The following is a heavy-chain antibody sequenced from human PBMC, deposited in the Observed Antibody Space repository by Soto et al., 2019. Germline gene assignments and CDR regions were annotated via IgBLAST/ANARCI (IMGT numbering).Heavy chain of an antibody. V-gene: IGHV3-74*01. CDR2: INPDSTTL. CDR3: TKDTFGDWDS. J-gene: IGHJ4*02. CDR1: EITLNIYF. D-gene: IGHD2-21*02. Sequence: EAQLVESGGGLVQPGGSLTLSCTASEITLNIYFMHWIRQAPGKGLVWVSRINPDSTTLPYADSVTGRFTISRDSAKNTLYLQMNGLSAEDTAIYYCTKDTFGDWDSWGQGTLVPVSS.